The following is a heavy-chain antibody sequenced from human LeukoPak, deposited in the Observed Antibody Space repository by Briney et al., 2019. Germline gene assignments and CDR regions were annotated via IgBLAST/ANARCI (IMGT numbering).Heavy chain of an antibody. CDR1: GYTFTGYY. V-gene: IGHV1-2*02. J-gene: IGHJ5*02. Sequence: ASVKVSCKASGYTFTGYYMHWVRQAPGQGLEWMGWINPNSGGTNYAQKFQGRVTMTEDTSTDTAYMELSSLRSEDTAVYYCATGLWYSGSYWFDPWGQGTLVTVSS. CDR2: INPNSGGT. CDR3: ATGLWYSGSYWFDP. D-gene: IGHD1-26*01.